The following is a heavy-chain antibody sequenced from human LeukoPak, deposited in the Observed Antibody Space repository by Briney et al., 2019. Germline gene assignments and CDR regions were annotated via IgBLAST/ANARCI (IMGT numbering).Heavy chain of an antibody. CDR2: ISGSGGST. CDR1: GFTFSKYW. Sequence: PGGSLRLSCAASGFTFSKYWMSWVRQAPGKGLEWVSAISGSGGSTYYADSVKGRFTISRDNSKNTLYLQMNSLRAEDTAVYYCAKDGAVLRFLEWSGAFDIWGQGTMVTVSS. CDR3: AKDGAVLRFLEWSGAFDI. D-gene: IGHD3-3*01. V-gene: IGHV3-23*01. J-gene: IGHJ3*02.